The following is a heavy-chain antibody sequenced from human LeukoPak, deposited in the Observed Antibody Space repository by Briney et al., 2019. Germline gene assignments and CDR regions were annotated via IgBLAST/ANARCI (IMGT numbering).Heavy chain of an antibody. CDR2: INHSGST. CDR1: GGSFSGYY. J-gene: IGHJ4*02. Sequence: SETLSLTCAVYGGSFSGYYWSWIRQPPGKGLEWIGEINHSGSTNYNLSLKSRVTISVDTSKNQFSLKLSSVTAADTAVYYCARGRARYYYDSSGYYAFDYWGQGTLVTVSS. D-gene: IGHD3-22*01. CDR3: ARGRARYYYDSSGYYAFDY. V-gene: IGHV4-34*01.